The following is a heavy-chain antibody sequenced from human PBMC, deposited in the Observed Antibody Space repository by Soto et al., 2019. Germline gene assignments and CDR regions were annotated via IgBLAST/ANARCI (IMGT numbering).Heavy chain of an antibody. J-gene: IGHJ6*02. CDR3: ARETETYYYYYYGMDV. V-gene: IGHV3-74*01. CDR1: GFTFSSYW. Sequence: GGSLRLSCAASGFTFSSYWMHWVRQAPGKGLVWVSRINSDGSSTSYADSVKGRFTISRDNAKNTLYLQMNSLRAEDTAVYYCARETETYYYYYYGMDVWGQGTTVTVSS. CDR2: INSDGSST.